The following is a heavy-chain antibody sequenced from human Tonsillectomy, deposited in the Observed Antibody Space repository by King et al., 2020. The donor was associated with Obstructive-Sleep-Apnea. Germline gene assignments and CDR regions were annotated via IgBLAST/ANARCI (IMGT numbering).Heavy chain of an antibody. J-gene: IGHJ4*02. D-gene: IGHD2-2*01. CDR2: IYHSVST. V-gene: IGHV4-38-2*02. CDR1: GYSISSGYY. CDR3: ARAPSWGGFDY. Sequence: QLQESGPGLVKPSETLSLTCTVSGYSISSGYYWGWIRQPPGKGLEWIGSIYHSVSTYYNPSLKSRVTISVDTSKNQFSLKLSSVTAADTAVYYCARAPSWGGFDYWGQGTLVTVSS.